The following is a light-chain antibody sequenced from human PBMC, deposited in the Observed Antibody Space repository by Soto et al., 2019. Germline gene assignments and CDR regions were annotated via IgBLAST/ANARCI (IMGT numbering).Light chain of an antibody. CDR1: SSNIGTRS. CDR3: AAWDDSLYGHV. J-gene: IGLJ1*01. V-gene: IGLV1-44*01. Sequence: QSVLTQPHSASGTPGQRVTISCSGSSSNIGTRSVHWFQQLPGTAPKLLISTTNQRPSGVPERFSGSKSGTSASLAISGLQSEDEADYYCAAWDDSLYGHVFGTGTKVTV. CDR2: TTN.